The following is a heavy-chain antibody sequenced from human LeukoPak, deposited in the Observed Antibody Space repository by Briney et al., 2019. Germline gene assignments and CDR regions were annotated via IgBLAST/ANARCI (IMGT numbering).Heavy chain of an antibody. D-gene: IGHD6-13*01. J-gene: IGHJ6*02. V-gene: IGHV6-1*01. CDR1: GDRVSSNSAA. CDR2: TYYRSKWYN. Sequence: SQTLSLTSAISGDRVSSNSAAWNWIRQSPSRGLEWLGRTYYRSKWYNDYAVSVKSRITINPDTSKNQFSLQLNSVSPEDTAVYYCAREVDSHGTLFYYGMDVWGQGTTVTVSS. CDR3: AREVDSHGTLFYYGMDV.